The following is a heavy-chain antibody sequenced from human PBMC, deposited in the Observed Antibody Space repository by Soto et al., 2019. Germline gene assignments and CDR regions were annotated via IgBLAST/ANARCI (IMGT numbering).Heavy chain of an antibody. CDR2: MYYTGYT. D-gene: IGHD6-25*01. CDR1: GGSMNNYY. CDR3: ARLVSDGYNPYYLDR. Sequence: QLQLQESGPGLVKPSETLSLICTVSGGSMNNYYWGWIRQSPGKGLEWIGSMYYTGYTYYNPSLERRVTIAGGPFKTQFSLKLRSVTAADTAVYYCARLVSDGYNPYYLDRWGQGTLVPVSS. J-gene: IGHJ4*02. V-gene: IGHV4-39*01.